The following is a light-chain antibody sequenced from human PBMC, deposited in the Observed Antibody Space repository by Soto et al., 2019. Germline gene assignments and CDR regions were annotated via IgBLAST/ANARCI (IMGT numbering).Light chain of an antibody. CDR3: QQYGISPQT. Sequence: EIVLTQSPGTLSLSPGERATLSCRPSQSISSSFLAWYQQRPGQAPRLLIYGASSRATGVPDRFTGSGSGTDFTLTSSRLEPEDFALYYCQQYGISPQTFGQGTRLEIK. J-gene: IGKJ2*01. CDR1: QSISSSF. V-gene: IGKV3-20*01. CDR2: GAS.